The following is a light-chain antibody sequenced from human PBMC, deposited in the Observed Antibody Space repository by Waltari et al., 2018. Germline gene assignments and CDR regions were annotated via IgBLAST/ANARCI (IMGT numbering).Light chain of an antibody. Sequence: DTQLTQSPSTLSASVGDRVTITCRASQIISTWLAWYQQKPGKAPKLLIYKASSLESGVPSRFSGSGSETEFTLTISSLQPDDFATYYCQQYNDFSSLTFGGGTKVEIE. CDR1: QIISTW. CDR2: KAS. J-gene: IGKJ4*01. V-gene: IGKV1-5*03. CDR3: QQYNDFSSLT.